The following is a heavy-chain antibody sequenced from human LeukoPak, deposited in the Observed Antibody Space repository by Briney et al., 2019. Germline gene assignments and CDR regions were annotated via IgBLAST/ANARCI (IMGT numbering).Heavy chain of an antibody. CDR1: GYTFTGYY. D-gene: IGHD4-17*01. Sequence: ASVKVSCKASGYTFTGYYVHWVRQAPGQGLEWMAWINPNSGVTNYAQKFQGRVTLTRDTPISTVYMEVSGLTSDDMAVYYCARAHMTTVTLGDYWGQGTLVTVSS. V-gene: IGHV1-2*02. CDR2: INPNSGVT. J-gene: IGHJ4*02. CDR3: ARAHMTTVTLGDY.